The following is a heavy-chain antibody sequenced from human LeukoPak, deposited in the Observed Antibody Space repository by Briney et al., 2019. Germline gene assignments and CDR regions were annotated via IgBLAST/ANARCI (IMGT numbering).Heavy chain of an antibody. CDR2: VWYDGINK. CDR1: GFTFSTYG. Sequence: PGRSLRLSRAASGFTFSTYGMHWVRQPPGKGLEWVAVVWYDGINKYYADSVKGRFTISRDNSNNTLYLQMNSLRAEDTAVYYCVRPYGGSYYFDNWGQGTLVTVSS. J-gene: IGHJ4*02. V-gene: IGHV3-33*01. D-gene: IGHD4-23*01. CDR3: VRPYGGSYYFDN.